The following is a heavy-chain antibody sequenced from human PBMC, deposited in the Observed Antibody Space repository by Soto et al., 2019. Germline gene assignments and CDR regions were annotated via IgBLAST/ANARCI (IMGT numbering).Heavy chain of an antibody. CDR3: AKMGESQLWNFDY. V-gene: IGHV3-30*18. CDR1: GFTFSSYG. Sequence: VQLVESGGGVVQPGRSLRLSCAASGFTFSSYGMHWVRQAPGKGLEWVAVISYDGSNKYYADSVKGRFTISRDNSKNTLYLQMNSLRAEDTAVYYCAKMGESQLWNFDYWGQGTLVTVSS. CDR2: ISYDGSNK. J-gene: IGHJ4*02. D-gene: IGHD5-18*01.